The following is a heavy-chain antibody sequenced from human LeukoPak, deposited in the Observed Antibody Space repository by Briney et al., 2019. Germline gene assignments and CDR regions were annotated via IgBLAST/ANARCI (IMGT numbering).Heavy chain of an antibody. CDR3: AKDPMYYYGSGLDY. D-gene: IGHD3-10*01. CDR1: GFTFSDYA. V-gene: IGHV3-30*02. Sequence: GGSLRLSCAASGFTFSDYAMSRVRQAPGKGLEWVAFIRYDGSNKYYADSVKGRFTISRDNSKNTLYLQMNSLRAEDTAVYYCAKDPMYYYGSGLDYWGQGTLVTVSS. J-gene: IGHJ4*02. CDR2: IRYDGSNK.